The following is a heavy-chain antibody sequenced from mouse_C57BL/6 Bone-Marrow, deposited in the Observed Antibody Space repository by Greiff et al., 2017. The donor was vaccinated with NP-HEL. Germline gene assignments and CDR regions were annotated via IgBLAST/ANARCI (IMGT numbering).Heavy chain of an antibody. J-gene: IGHJ4*01. D-gene: IGHD1-1*01. CDR1: GFTFSDYY. Sequence: EVQRVESEGGLVQPGSSMKLSCTASGFTFSDYYMAWVRQVPEKGLEWVANINYDGSSTYYLDSLKSRFIISRDNAKNILYLQMSSLKSEDTATYDCARESYGSRDYAMDYWGQGTSVTVSS. CDR3: ARESYGSRDYAMDY. CDR2: INYDGSST. V-gene: IGHV5-16*01.